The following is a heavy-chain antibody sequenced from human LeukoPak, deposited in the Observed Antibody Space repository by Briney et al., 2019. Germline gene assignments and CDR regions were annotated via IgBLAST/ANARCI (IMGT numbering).Heavy chain of an antibody. Sequence: GGSLRLSCAASGFTFSSYAMSWVRQAPGKGLEWVSAISGSGGSTYYADSVKDRFTISRDNSKNTLHLQMNSLRAEDTAVYYCAKQPDYGTPYYYYMDVWGKGTTVTVSS. J-gene: IGHJ6*03. CDR3: AKQPDYGTPYYYYMDV. CDR1: GFTFSSYA. CDR2: ISGSGGST. D-gene: IGHD4-17*01. V-gene: IGHV3-23*01.